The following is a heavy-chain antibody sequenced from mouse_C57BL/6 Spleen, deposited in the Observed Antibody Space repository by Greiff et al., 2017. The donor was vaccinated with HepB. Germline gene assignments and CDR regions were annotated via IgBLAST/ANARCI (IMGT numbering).Heavy chain of an antibody. V-gene: IGHV1-52*01. D-gene: IGHD2-1*01. Sequence: QVQLQQPGAELVRPGSSVKLSCKASGYTFTSYWMHWVKQRPIQGLEWIGNIDPSDSETHYNQKFKDKATLTVDKSSSTAYMQRSSLTSEDPAVYYCATEVYYGNPWCAYWGQGTLVTVSA. CDR3: ATEVYYGNPWCAY. J-gene: IGHJ3*01. CDR2: IDPSDSET. CDR1: GYTFTSYW.